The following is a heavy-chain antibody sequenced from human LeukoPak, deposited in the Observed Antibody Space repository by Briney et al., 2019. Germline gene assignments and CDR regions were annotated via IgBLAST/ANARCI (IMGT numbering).Heavy chain of an antibody. J-gene: IGHJ4*02. CDR1: GFTFRSYW. D-gene: IGHD6-13*01. CDR2: ISGSGGST. V-gene: IGHV3-23*01. Sequence: GGSLRLSCAASGFTFRSYWMNWVRQAPGKGLEWVSAISGSGGSTYYADSVKGRFTISRDNSKNTLYLQMNSLRAEDTAVYYCAKEQSIAAAGAAGEVWGQGTLVTVSS. CDR3: AKEQSIAAAGAAGEV.